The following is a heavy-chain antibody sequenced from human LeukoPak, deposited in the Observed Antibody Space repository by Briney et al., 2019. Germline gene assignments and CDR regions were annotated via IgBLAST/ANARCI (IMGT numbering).Heavy chain of an antibody. CDR2: IYTSGST. D-gene: IGHD5-18*01. J-gene: IGHJ4*02. CDR1: GGSISSGSYY. V-gene: IGHV4-61*02. Sequence: SETLSLTCTVSGGSISSGSYYWSWIRQPAGKGLEWIGRIYTSGSTNYNPSLKSRVTISVDTSKNQFSLKLSSVTAADTAVYYCARHHSYGYGYYFDYWGQGTLVTVSS. CDR3: ARHHSYGYGYYFDY.